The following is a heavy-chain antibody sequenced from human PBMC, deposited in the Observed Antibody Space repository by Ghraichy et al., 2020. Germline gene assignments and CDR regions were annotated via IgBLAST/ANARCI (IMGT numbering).Heavy chain of an antibody. V-gene: IGHV4-38-2*01. Sequence: SEPLSLTCAVSGYSISRGYHWGWVRQPPGKGLEWIGSIYHSGSTYYNPSLKSRVTISVDRSKNQFSLKLSSVTAADTAVYYCARCTYCSTTSCYANFDYWGQGTLVTVSS. D-gene: IGHD2-2*01. CDR2: IYHSGST. J-gene: IGHJ4*02. CDR1: GYSISRGYH. CDR3: ARCTYCSTTSCYANFDY.